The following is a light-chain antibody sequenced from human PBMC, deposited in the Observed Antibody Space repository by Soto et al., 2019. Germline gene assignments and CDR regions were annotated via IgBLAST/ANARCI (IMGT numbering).Light chain of an antibody. V-gene: IGLV2-14*01. CDR3: SSYTSSSTRVV. J-gene: IGLJ2*01. CDR2: EVS. Sequence: QSALTQPASVSGSRGQSITISCTGTSSDVGGYNYVSWYQQHPGKAPKLMIYEVSNRPSGVSNRFSGSKSGNTASLTISGLQAEDEADYYCSSYTSSSTRVVFGGGTKLTVL. CDR1: SSDVGGYNY.